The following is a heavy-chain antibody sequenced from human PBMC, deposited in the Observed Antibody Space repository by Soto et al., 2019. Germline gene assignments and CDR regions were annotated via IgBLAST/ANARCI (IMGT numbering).Heavy chain of an antibody. V-gene: IGHV4-39*01. D-gene: IGHD1-26*01. CDR2: IYYSGST. J-gene: IGHJ4*02. CDR1: GGSISSSSYY. CDR3: ARFLEWELAGFDY. Sequence: SETLSLTCTVSGGSISSSSYYWVWIRQPPGKGLEWIGSIYYSGSTYYNPSLKSRVTISVDTSKNQFSLKLSSVTAADTSVYYSARFLEWELAGFDYWGQGTLVTVSS.